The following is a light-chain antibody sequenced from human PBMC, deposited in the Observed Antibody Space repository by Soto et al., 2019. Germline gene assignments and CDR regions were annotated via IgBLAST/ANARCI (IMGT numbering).Light chain of an antibody. CDR1: QSISSW. CDR2: DAS. Sequence: DNQMTQSPSTLSASVGDRVSITCRASQSISSWLAWYQQKPGKAPKLLIYDASSLESGVPSRFSGSGSGTEFTLTISSLQPDDFATYYCQQYNSYMWTFGQGTKVDIK. CDR3: QQYNSYMWT. V-gene: IGKV1-5*01. J-gene: IGKJ1*01.